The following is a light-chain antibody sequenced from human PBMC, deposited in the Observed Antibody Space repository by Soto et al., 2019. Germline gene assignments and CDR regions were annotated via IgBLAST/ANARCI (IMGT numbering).Light chain of an antibody. Sequence: EIVLTQSPGTLSLSPGERATLSCRASQSITNNYLASYQQKPGRAHRLLIYGASSRATGIPDMFSGSGSGTDFTLTISRLEPEDFALYYCQQYGYLVTFGGGTKVEIK. CDR2: GAS. V-gene: IGKV3-20*01. J-gene: IGKJ4*01. CDR3: QQYGYLVT. CDR1: QSITNNY.